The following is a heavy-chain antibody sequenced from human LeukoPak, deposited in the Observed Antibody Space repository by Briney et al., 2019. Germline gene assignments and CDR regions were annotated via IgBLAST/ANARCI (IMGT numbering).Heavy chain of an antibody. V-gene: IGHV1-8*02. CDR1: GGTFNSYA. Sequence: ASVKVSCKASGGTFNSYAISWVRQATGQGLEWMGWMNPNSGNTGYAQKFQGRVTMTRNTSISTAYMELSSLRSEDTAVYYCARGLYRLEGSTSCYNYWGQGTLVTVSS. D-gene: IGHD2-2*02. CDR3: ARGLYRLEGSTSCYNY. J-gene: IGHJ4*02. CDR2: MNPNSGNT.